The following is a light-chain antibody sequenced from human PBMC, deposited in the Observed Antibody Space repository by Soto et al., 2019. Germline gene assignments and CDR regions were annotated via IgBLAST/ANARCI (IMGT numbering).Light chain of an antibody. CDR3: QQYDNWPYT. CDR1: QSVSNN. V-gene: IGKV3-15*01. CDR2: GAS. Sequence: EIVMTHSPATLSVSPGERATLSCRASQSVSNNLAWYQQKPGQAPRLLIYGASTRATAIPARFRGSGSGTEFTLTISSLQSEDFAVYFCQQYDNWPYTFGQGTKVDIK. J-gene: IGKJ2*01.